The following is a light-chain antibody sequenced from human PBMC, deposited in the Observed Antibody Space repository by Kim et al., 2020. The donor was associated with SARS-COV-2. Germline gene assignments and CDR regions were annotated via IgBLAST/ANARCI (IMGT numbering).Light chain of an antibody. Sequence: ASVKLACTLSIGHSSYAIAWHQQQPEKGPRYLMKVDNDGSHFKGDGIPDRFSGSSSGAERYLTISSLQSEDEADYYCQTWGTGIRVFGGGTQLTVL. CDR3: QTWGTGIRV. V-gene: IGLV4-69*01. CDR2: VDNDGSH. J-gene: IGLJ3*02. CDR1: IGHSSYA.